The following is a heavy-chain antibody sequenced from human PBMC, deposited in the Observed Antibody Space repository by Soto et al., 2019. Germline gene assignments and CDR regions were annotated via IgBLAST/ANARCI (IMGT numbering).Heavy chain of an antibody. D-gene: IGHD2-15*01. Sequence: GGSLRLSCAASGFTVSSNYMSWVRQAPGKGLEWVSVIYSGGSTYYADSVKGRFTISRDDSKNTLFLQMNSLRAEDTAVYYCATAKLLLPWLFDYWGQGRMVTVSS. J-gene: IGHJ4*02. V-gene: IGHV3-66*01. CDR2: IYSGGST. CDR3: ATAKLLLPWLFDY. CDR1: GFTVSSNY.